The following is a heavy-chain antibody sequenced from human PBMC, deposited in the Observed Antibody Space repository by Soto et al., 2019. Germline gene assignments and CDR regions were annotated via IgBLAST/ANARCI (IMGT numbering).Heavy chain of an antibody. D-gene: IGHD6-6*01. CDR2: IYSAGRT. CDR3: AKPRSRTLPYYYYGMDV. CDR1: GFTVNSNH. V-gene: IGHV3-53*01. Sequence: GGSLRDCCAASGFTVNSNHMSWVRQHPGKGLEWVSLIYSAGRTHYADSVKGRFTISRDNSKNTLYLQMNSLRAEGTAVYYCAKPRSRTLPYYYYGMDVWGQGTTVTVSS. J-gene: IGHJ6*02.